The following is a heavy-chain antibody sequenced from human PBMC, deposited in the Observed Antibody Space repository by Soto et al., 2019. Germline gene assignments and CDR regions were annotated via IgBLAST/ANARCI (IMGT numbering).Heavy chain of an antibody. CDR1: GFTFSSYA. D-gene: IGHD2-2*01. V-gene: IGHV3-23*01. CDR3: AKDLSDIVVVPAPSHGMDV. J-gene: IGHJ6*02. Sequence: PGGSLRLSCAASGFTFSSYAMSWVRQAPGKGLEWVSAISGSGGSTYYADSVKGRFTISRDNSKNTLYLQMNSLRAEDTAVYYCAKDLSDIVVVPAPSHGMDVWGQGTTVTVSS. CDR2: ISGSGGST.